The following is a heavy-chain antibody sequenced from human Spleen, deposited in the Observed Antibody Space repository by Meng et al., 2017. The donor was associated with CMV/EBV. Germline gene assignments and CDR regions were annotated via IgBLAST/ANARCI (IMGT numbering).Heavy chain of an antibody. Sequence: KVSCKGSEYSFTSYWIGWVRQMPGKGLEWMGIIYPGDSATRYSPSFQGQVTMSANKSIRTAYLQWSSLKASDTATYYCARHRGSKEEQGMDVWGQGTTVTVSS. CDR2: IYPGDSAT. J-gene: IGHJ6*02. V-gene: IGHV5-51*01. D-gene: IGHD1-26*01. CDR1: EYSFTSYW. CDR3: ARHRGSKEEQGMDV.